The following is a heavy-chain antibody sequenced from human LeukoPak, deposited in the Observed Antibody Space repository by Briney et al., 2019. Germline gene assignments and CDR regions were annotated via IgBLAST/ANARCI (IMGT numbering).Heavy chain of an antibody. V-gene: IGHV3-23*01. CDR1: GFTFSYYA. J-gene: IGHJ6*02. D-gene: IGHD3-22*01. Sequence: GGSLRLSCAASGFTFSYYAMSWVRQAPGKGLEWVSSISGSGSSTYHVDSAKGRFTISRDTSKNTLYLQMNSLRAEDTAVYYCAKDQHYDEPYYYGMDVWGQGTTVTVSS. CDR2: ISGSGSST. CDR3: AKDQHYDEPYYYGMDV.